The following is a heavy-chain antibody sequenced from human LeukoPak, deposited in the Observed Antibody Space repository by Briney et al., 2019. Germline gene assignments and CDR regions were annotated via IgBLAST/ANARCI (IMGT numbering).Heavy chain of an antibody. CDR2: INPNSGGT. Sequence: ASVKVSCKASGYTFTGYYMRWVRQAPGQGLEWMGWINPNSGGTNYAQKFQGRVTMTRDTSISTAYMELSRLRSDDTAVYYCARGRLRQPEDWFDPWGQGTLVTVSS. J-gene: IGHJ5*02. D-gene: IGHD6-13*01. CDR1: GYTFTGYY. V-gene: IGHV1-2*02. CDR3: ARGRLRQPEDWFDP.